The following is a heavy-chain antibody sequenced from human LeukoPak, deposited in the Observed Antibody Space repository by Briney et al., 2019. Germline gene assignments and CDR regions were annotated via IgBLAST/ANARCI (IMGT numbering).Heavy chain of an antibody. Sequence: GGSLRLSCAASGFTFSSYWMHWVRQAPGKRLVRVSRINSDGSSTSYADSVKGRFTISRDNAKNTLYLQMNSLRAEDTAVYYCAGGSGYVDAFDIWGQGTMVTVSS. CDR3: AGGSGYVDAFDI. V-gene: IGHV3-74*01. J-gene: IGHJ3*02. D-gene: IGHD5-12*01. CDR2: INSDGSST. CDR1: GFTFSSYW.